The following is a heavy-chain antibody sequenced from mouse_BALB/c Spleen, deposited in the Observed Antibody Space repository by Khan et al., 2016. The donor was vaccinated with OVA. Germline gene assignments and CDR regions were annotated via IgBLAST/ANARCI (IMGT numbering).Heavy chain of an antibody. CDR1: GYTFTDYA. CDR3: ARSHSGFDY. Sequence: VQLQQSGAELVRPGVSVKISCKGSGYTFTDYAMHWVKQSHAKSLEWIGVISTYYGDANYNQKFTGKATMTVDKSSSTAYMELARLTSEDSAIYYSARSHSGFDYWGQGTLVTVA. CDR2: ISTYYGDA. V-gene: IGHV1S137*01. J-gene: IGHJ3*01.